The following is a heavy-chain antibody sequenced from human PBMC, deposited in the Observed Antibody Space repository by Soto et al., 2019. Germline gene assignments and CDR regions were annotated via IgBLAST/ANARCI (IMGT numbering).Heavy chain of an antibody. D-gene: IGHD2-15*01. CDR1: GGSISGFY. CDR2: IHYSGST. J-gene: IGHJ4*02. CDR3: ARRIYGVSDY. V-gene: IGHV4-59*01. Sequence: KSSETLSLTCSVSGGSISGFYWSWLRQPPGKGLEWIGYIHYSGSTTYNPSLKSRITISVDTSENQFSLKLASVTAADTAVYYCARRIYGVSDYWGPGTLVTVSS.